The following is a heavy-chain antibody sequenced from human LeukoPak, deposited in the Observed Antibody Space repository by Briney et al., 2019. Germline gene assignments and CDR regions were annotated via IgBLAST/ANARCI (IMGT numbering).Heavy chain of an antibody. Sequence: GGSLRLSCAASGFTFSSYSMNWVRQAPGKGLEWVSSISSSSSYIYYADSVKGRFTISRDNAKNSLYLQMNSLRAEDTAVYYCARDRNIATRLWPPTDYWGQGTLVTVSS. CDR3: ARDRNIATRLWPPTDY. CDR1: GFTFSSYS. J-gene: IGHJ4*02. CDR2: ISSSSSYI. V-gene: IGHV3-21*01. D-gene: IGHD6-6*01.